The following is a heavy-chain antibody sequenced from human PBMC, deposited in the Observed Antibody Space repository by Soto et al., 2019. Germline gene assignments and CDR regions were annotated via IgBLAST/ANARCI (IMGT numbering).Heavy chain of an antibody. J-gene: IGHJ4*02. CDR2: ISAYNGNT. CDR1: GYTFTSYG. CDR3: ARLVRGVIITIVEVGLDY. D-gene: IGHD3-10*01. V-gene: IGHV1-18*01. Sequence: ASVKVSCKASGYTFTSYGISWVRQAPGQGLEWMGWISAYNGNTNYAQKLQGRVTMTTDTSTSTAYMELRSLRSDDTAVYYCARLVRGVIITIVEVGLDYWGQGTLVTVSS.